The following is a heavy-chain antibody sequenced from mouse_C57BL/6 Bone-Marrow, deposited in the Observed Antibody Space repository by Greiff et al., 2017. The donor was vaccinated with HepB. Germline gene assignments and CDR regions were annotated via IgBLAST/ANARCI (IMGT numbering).Heavy chain of an antibody. V-gene: IGHV1-81*01. Sequence: VQLQQSGAELARPGASVKLSCKASGYTFTSYGISWVKQRTGQGLEWIGEIYPRSGNTYYNEKFKGKATLTADKSSSTAYMELRSLTSEDSAVYFVARSRGLYCGVEGGYFDVWGTGTTVTVSS. J-gene: IGHJ1*03. CDR1: GYTFTSYG. CDR2: IYPRSGNT. D-gene: IGHD1-1*01. CDR3: ARSRGLYCGVEGGYFDV.